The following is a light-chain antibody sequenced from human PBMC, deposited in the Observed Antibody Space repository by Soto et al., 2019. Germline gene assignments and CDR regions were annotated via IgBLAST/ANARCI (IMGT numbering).Light chain of an antibody. CDR3: GTWDSTLSSDV. Sequence: QSVLTQPPSVSAAPGLKVTIACSGSSSNIGNNYVSWYQQFPGTAPKVIIFDNDERPSGNPDRFPGSKSGTSATLVITELQTVDEADYYCGTWDSTLSSDVFGGGTKVTVL. J-gene: IGLJ3*02. CDR2: DND. CDR1: SSNIGNNY. V-gene: IGLV1-51*01.